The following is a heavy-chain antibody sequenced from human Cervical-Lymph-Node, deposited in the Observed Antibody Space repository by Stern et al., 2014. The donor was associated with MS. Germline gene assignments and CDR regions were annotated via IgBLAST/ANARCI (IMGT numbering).Heavy chain of an antibody. CDR1: RFDFHNYG. V-gene: IGHV3-33*01. Sequence: QVQLMQSGGGAVHPGKSLRLSCAASRFDFHNYGIHWVRQAPGKGLEWVAVIWYDGSKKFYADFVEGRFTISRDNSKNTAFLQMNSLRAEDTAIYYCTAVNYDILTGYYSDYWGQGTLVTVSS. D-gene: IGHD3-9*01. J-gene: IGHJ4*02. CDR3: TAVNYDILTGYYSDY. CDR2: IWYDGSKK.